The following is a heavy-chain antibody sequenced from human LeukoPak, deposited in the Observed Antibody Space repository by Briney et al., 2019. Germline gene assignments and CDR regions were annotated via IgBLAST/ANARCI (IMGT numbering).Heavy chain of an antibody. J-gene: IGHJ3*01. V-gene: IGHV3-33*01. CDR3: ARDMGASHIRPLDV. Sequence: GGSLRLSCAASGFSFNTYDMHWVRQAPGQGLEWVAVLWSDGINKNYADSVKGRFTMSRDNSKNTLYLEMNSLRAEDTAVYYCARDMGASHIRPLDVWGQGTVVTVSS. CDR2: LWSDGINK. CDR1: GFSFNTYD.